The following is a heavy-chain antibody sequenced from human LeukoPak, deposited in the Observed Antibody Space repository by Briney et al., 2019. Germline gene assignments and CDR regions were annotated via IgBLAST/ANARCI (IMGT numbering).Heavy chain of an antibody. CDR3: SSVYRILYGMDV. J-gene: IGHJ6*02. D-gene: IGHD3-16*02. Sequence: GGSLRLSCAASGFTFSSYSMNWVRQAPGKGLEWVSSISSSSGYIYYADSVKGRFTISRDNAKNSLYLQMNSLRAEDTAVYYCSSVYRILYGMDVWGQGTTVTVSS. CDR2: ISSSSGYI. V-gene: IGHV3-21*01. CDR1: GFTFSSYS.